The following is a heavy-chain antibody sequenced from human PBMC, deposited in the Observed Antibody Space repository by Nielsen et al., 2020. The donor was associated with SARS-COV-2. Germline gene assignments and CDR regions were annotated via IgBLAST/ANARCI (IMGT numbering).Heavy chain of an antibody. CDR3: AKRTSWGSIIYFDY. V-gene: IGHV3-33*06. Sequence: GESLKISYAASGFTFSSFGLHWVRQAPGKGLEWVAVIWFDGSKTYDADSVKGRFTITRDDSKNTLYLQMNSLRAEDTAIYYCAKRTSWGSIIYFDYWGQGTLVTVSS. D-gene: IGHD3-16*01. J-gene: IGHJ4*02. CDR2: IWFDGSKT. CDR1: GFTFSSFG.